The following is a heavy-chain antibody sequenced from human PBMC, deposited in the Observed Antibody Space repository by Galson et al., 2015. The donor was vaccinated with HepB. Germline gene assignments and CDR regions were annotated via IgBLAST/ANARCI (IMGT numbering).Heavy chain of an antibody. V-gene: IGHV3-48*01. CDR2: IISHSNNI. J-gene: IGHJ6*03. D-gene: IGHD3-10*01. CDR1: GFTFSPYT. CDR3: ARERGGRYMDV. Sequence: SLRLSCAASGFTFSPYTMNWVRQAPGKGLECISYIISHSNNIYYADSVKGRFTLSRDNAKSSLYLQMNSLRAEDTAVYYWARERGGRYMDVWGKGTTVTVS.